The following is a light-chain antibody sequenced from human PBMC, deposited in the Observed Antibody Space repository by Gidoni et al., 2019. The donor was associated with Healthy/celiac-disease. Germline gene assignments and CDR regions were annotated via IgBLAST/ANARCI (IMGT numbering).Light chain of an antibody. CDR2: DAS. V-gene: IGKV3-11*01. Sequence: EIVLTQSPATLSLSPGERATLSCRASQSVSSYLAWYQQKPGQAPRLLIYDASNRATGLPARFSGSGSGTDFTLTISSLEPEDFAVYYCQQRSNWPRSWTFGQGTKVEIK. CDR3: QQRSNWPRSWT. CDR1: QSVSSY. J-gene: IGKJ1*01.